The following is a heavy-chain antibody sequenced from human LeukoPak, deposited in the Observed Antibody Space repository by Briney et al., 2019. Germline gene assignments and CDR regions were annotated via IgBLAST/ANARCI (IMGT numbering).Heavy chain of an antibody. J-gene: IGHJ3*02. V-gene: IGHV3-74*01. CDR2: ISTHGSDT. CDR3: ARPGRNGFDI. CDR1: GFTFSSYW. Sequence: QTGGSLRLSCAASGFTFSSYWMHWVRQAPGKGLVWVSHISTHGSDTDYADSVKGRFTISRDNAKNTLYLQMNSLRAEDTAVYYCARPGRNGFDIWGQGTMVTVSS. D-gene: IGHD7-27*01.